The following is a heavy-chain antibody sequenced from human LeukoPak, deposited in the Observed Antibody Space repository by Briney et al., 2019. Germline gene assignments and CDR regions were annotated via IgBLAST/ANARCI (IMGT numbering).Heavy chain of an antibody. D-gene: IGHD2-15*01. CDR1: GYSISSGYY. Sequence: SETLSLTCTVSGYSISSGYYWGWIRQPPGKGLEWIGSIYYSGSTYYNPSLKSRVTISVDTSKNQFSLKLSSVTAADTAVYYCARENCSGGSCYSIYYYYYMDVWGKGTTVTVSS. CDR3: ARENCSGGSCYSIYYYYYMDV. CDR2: IYYSGST. V-gene: IGHV4-38-2*02. J-gene: IGHJ6*03.